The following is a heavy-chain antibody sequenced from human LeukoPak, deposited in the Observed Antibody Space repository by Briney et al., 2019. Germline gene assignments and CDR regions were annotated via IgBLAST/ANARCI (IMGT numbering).Heavy chain of an antibody. CDR3: AKLLYIVGARGDAFDI. CDR1: GFTFSSYA. V-gene: IGHV3-23*01. CDR2: ISGSGGST. Sequence: PGGSLRLSCAASGFTFSSYAMSWVRQAPGKGLEWVSAISGSGGSTYYADSVKGRFTISRDNSKNTLYLQMNSLRAEDTAVYYCAKLLYIVGARGDAFDIWGQGTMVTVSS. J-gene: IGHJ3*02. D-gene: IGHD1-26*01.